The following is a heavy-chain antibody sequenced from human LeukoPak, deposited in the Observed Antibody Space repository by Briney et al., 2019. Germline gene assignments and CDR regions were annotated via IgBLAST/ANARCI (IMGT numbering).Heavy chain of an antibody. J-gene: IGHJ4*02. Sequence: GASVKVSCKASGYTFTRYGITWVRQAPGQGLEWMAWIGAFSANTNYAQKFQGRVSLTADTSTSTAYMELTTLTSDDTAVYYCARGSSYTSSWHEDYWGQGTLVTVSP. CDR2: IGAFSANT. D-gene: IGHD6-13*01. V-gene: IGHV1-18*01. CDR1: GYTFTRYG. CDR3: ARGSSYTSSWHEDY.